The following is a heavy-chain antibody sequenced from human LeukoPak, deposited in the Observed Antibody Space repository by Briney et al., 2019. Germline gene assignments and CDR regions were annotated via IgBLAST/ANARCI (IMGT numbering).Heavy chain of an antibody. CDR2: IWYDGSNK. Sequence: GGSLRLSCAASGFTFSRYGMHWVRQAPGKGLEWVAVIWYDGSNKYYADSVKGRFTISRDNSKNTLYLQMNSLRAEDTAVYYCARELLWFGELSRPMGYWGQGTLVTVSS. CDR1: GFTFSRYG. CDR3: ARELLWFGELSRPMGY. J-gene: IGHJ4*02. D-gene: IGHD3-10*01. V-gene: IGHV3-33*01.